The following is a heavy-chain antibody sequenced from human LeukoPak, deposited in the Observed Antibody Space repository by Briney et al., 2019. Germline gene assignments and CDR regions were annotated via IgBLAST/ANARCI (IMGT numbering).Heavy chain of an antibody. CDR2: IYYSGST. Sequence: SETLSLTCTVSGGSISSGDYFWSWIRQPPGKGLEWIGYIYYSGSTYYNPSLKSRVTISIDTSKNQFSLNLNSVTAADTAVHYCARDIPDGAFDIWGQGTMVTVSS. V-gene: IGHV4-30-4*01. CDR3: ARDIPDGAFDI. CDR1: GGSISSGDYF. J-gene: IGHJ3*02.